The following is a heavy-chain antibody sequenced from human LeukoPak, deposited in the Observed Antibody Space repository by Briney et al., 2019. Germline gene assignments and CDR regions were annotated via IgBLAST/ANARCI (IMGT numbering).Heavy chain of an antibody. J-gene: IGHJ4*02. CDR3: ARDAGGYGSGSYPHDY. V-gene: IGHV3-21*01. CDR2: ISSSSSYI. D-gene: IGHD3-10*01. Sequence: PGGSLRLSCAASGFTFSSYSMNWVRQAPGKGLEWVSSISSSSSYIYYADSVKGRFTISRDNAKNSLYLQMNSLRAEDTAVYYCARDAGGYGSGSYPHDYWGQGTLVTVSS. CDR1: GFTFSSYS.